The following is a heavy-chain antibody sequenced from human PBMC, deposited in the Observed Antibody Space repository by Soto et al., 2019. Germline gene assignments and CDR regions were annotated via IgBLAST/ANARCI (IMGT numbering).Heavy chain of an antibody. CDR1: GGSIRRSSYY. Sequence: NPSETLSLTCTVSGGSIRRSSYYWGWIRQPPGKGLEWIAIIYDRGETYYNPSLKSRVTISVDTSKNQFSLKLTSVTAADTAIYYCARHAARTDWLDPWGQGTLVTVSS. J-gene: IGHJ5*02. CDR3: ARHAARTDWLDP. D-gene: IGHD6-25*01. V-gene: IGHV4-39*01. CDR2: IYDRGET.